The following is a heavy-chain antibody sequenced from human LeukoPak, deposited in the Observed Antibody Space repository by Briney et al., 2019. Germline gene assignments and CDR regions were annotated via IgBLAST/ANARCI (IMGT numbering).Heavy chain of an antibody. V-gene: IGHV4-4*07. CDR1: GGSFSGYY. CDR2: IYTSGST. CDR3: AREPDYDYVWGSYRYTSGDY. Sequence: PSETLSLTCAVYGGSFSGYYWSWIRQPAGKGLEWIGRIYTSGSTNYNPSLKSRVTMSVDTSKNQFSLKLSSVTAADTAVYYCAREPDYDYVWGSYRYTSGDYWGQGTLVTVSS. J-gene: IGHJ4*02. D-gene: IGHD3-16*02.